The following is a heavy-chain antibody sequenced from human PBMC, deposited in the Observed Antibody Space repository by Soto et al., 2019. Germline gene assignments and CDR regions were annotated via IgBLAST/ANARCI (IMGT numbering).Heavy chain of an antibody. J-gene: IGHJ4*02. CDR1: GDSVSGNSVA. D-gene: IGHD5-18*01. CDR3: ARGYSHGLNY. Sequence: SQTLSLTCAISGDSVSGNSVAWNWIRQSPSRGLEWLGRTYYRSRWYNDYPVSVKSRVTINPDTSKNQFSLQLKSVTPEDTAVYYCARGYSHGLNYWGQGTLVPSPQ. V-gene: IGHV6-1*01. CDR2: TYYRSRWYN.